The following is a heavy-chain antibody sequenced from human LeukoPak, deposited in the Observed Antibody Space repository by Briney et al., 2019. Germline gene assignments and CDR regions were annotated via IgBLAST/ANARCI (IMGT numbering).Heavy chain of an antibody. J-gene: IGHJ3*02. Sequence: GGSLRLSCAASGFTFSTYAMSWVRQAPGKGLEWVSTISGSGGSTNCADSVKRRFTISRDNSKNTLYLQMNSLRAEDTALYYCAKEKSQCSGGSCSYAFDIWGQGTMVTVSS. D-gene: IGHD2-15*01. CDR1: GFTFSTYA. V-gene: IGHV3-23*01. CDR3: AKEKSQCSGGSCSYAFDI. CDR2: ISGSGGST.